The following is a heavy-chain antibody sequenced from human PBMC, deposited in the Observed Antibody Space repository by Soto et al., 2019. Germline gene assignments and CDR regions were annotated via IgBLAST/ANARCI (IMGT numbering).Heavy chain of an antibody. CDR2: IGGGGGDK. J-gene: IGHJ3*02. Sequence: GGSLRLSCAASGFTFSDYAMSWVRQTPAKRLEWVSSIGGGGGDKAYPESVKGRFTISRDNSKNSLYLQMISLRAEDTALYFCVKEREDHNSVWDALDIWGQGTVVTVSS. D-gene: IGHD1-20*01. CDR3: VKEREDHNSVWDALDI. CDR1: GFTFSDYA. V-gene: IGHV3-23*01.